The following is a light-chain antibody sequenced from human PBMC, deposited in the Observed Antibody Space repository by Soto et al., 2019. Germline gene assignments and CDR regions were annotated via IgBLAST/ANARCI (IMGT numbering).Light chain of an antibody. CDR3: QQYDRYSWT. CDR2: DAS. V-gene: IGKV1-5*01. Sequence: IEMTQSPSTLSASLCDRVTISCRASTGASRCLAWYQQKPGKAPKHLIYDASSLESGVPSRFSGSRAGTEFTLPISSLQHDDVATYYCQQYDRYSWTFGQGTKVDIK. CDR1: TGASRC. J-gene: IGKJ1*01.